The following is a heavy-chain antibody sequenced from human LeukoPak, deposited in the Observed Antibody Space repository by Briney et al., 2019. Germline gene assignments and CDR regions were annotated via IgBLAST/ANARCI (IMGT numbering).Heavy chain of an antibody. CDR1: GGSISRSSYN. Sequence: PSETPSLTCSASGGSISRSSYNWGWIRQPPGKGLEWIGSIYYSGITYYNPSLKSRVTISVDTSKNQFSLKLSSVTAADTAVYYFARIITYYDFSCWFDPWGQGTLVTVSS. J-gene: IGHJ5*02. V-gene: IGHV4-39*01. CDR2: IYYSGIT. D-gene: IGHD3-3*01. CDR3: ARIITYYDFSCWFDP.